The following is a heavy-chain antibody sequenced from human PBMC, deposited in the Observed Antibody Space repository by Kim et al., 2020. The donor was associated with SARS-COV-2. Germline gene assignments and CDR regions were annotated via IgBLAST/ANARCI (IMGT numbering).Heavy chain of an antibody. J-gene: IGHJ6*02. Sequence: GGSLRLSCAASGFTFDDYAMHWVRQAPGKGLEGVSGFSWNSGSIGYADSVKGRFTISRDNAKNSLYLQMNSLRAEDTALYYCAKSLSHIAVAGYGMDVWGQGTTGTVSS. V-gene: IGHV3-9*01. CDR2: FSWNSGSI. D-gene: IGHD6-19*01. CDR1: GFTFDDYA. CDR3: AKSLSHIAVAGYGMDV.